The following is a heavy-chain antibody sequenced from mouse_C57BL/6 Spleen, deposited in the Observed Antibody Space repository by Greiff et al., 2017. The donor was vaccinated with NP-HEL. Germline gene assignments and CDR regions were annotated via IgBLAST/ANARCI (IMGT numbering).Heavy chain of an antibody. D-gene: IGHD3-2*02. Sequence: EVQLVESGPGLVKPSQSLSLTCSVTGYSITSGYYWNWIRQFPGNKLEWMGYISYDGSNNYNPSLKNRISITRDTYKNQFFLKLNSVTTEDTATYYCARDSSGDPFYYAMDYWGQGTSVTVSS. J-gene: IGHJ4*01. V-gene: IGHV3-6*01. CDR2: ISYDGSN. CDR1: GYSITSGYY. CDR3: ARDSSGDPFYYAMDY.